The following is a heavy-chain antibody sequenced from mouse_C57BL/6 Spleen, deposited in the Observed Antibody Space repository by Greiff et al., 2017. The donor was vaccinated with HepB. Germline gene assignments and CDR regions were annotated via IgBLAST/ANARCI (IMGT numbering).Heavy chain of an antibody. CDR3: AREAYYGNFYAMDY. CDR2: IYPGDGDT. Sequence: QVQLQQSGPELVKPGASVKISCKASGYAFSSSWMNWVKQRPGKGLEWIGRIYPGDGDTNYNGKFKGKATLTADKSSSTAYMQLSSLTSEDSAVYFCAREAYYGNFYAMDYWGQGTSVTVSS. J-gene: IGHJ4*01. CDR1: GYAFSSSW. V-gene: IGHV1-82*01. D-gene: IGHD2-10*01.